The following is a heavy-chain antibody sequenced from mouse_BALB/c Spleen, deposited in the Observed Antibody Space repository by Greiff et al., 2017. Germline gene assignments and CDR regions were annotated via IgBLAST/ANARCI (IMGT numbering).Heavy chain of an antibody. CDR2: ISDGGSYT. Sequence: EVHLVESGGGLVKPGGSLKLSCAASGFTFSDYYMYWVRQTPEKRLEWVATISDGGSYTYYPDSVKGRFTNSRDNAKNNLYLQMSSLKSEDTAMYYCARDLIYYYGSRNYYAMDYWGQGTSVTVSS. J-gene: IGHJ4*01. D-gene: IGHD1-1*01. CDR1: GFTFSDYY. CDR3: ARDLIYYYGSRNYYAMDY. V-gene: IGHV5-4*02.